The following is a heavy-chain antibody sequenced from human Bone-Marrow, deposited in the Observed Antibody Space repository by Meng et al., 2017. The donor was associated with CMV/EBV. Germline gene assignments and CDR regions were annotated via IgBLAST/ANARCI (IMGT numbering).Heavy chain of an antibody. Sequence: SETLSLTCTVSGGSISSSSYYWGWIRQPPGKGLEWIGSIYYSGSTYYNPSLKSRVTISVDTSKNQFSLKLSFVTAADTAVYYCATQAPGRDFWRGPPDYWGQGTLVTVSS. CDR2: IYYSGST. V-gene: IGHV4-39*07. CDR1: GGSISSSSYY. J-gene: IGHJ4*02. D-gene: IGHD3-3*01. CDR3: ATQAPGRDFWRGPPDY.